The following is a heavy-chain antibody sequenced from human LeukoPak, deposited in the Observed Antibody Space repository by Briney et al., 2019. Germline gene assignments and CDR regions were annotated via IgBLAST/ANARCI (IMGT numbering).Heavy chain of an antibody. V-gene: IGHV3-74*01. J-gene: IGHJ4*02. Sequence: GGSLRLSCAASGFTFSTYWMHWVRQAPEKGRVWVSRINSDGSSTNYADSVKGRFTISRDNAKNTLYLQMNSLRAEDTAVYYCVRDMGYYDKVWGQGTLVTVSS. D-gene: IGHD3-22*01. CDR1: GFTFSTYW. CDR3: VRDMGYYDKV. CDR2: INSDGSST.